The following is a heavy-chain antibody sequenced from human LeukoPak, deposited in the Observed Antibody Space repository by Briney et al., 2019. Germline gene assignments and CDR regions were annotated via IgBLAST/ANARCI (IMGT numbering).Heavy chain of an antibody. J-gene: IGHJ4*02. CDR2: TRSDGRND. D-gene: IGHD3-22*01. CDR1: GFTFSNYG. CDR3: AKSINSGSLLDY. V-gene: IGHV3-30*02. Sequence: GGSLRLSCAASGFTFSNYGMHWVRQAPGKGLEWVAFTRSDGRNDYYVDSVRGRFTISRDNSKNTLYLQMNSLRVEDTAVYYCAKSINSGSLLDYWGQGTLVTVSS.